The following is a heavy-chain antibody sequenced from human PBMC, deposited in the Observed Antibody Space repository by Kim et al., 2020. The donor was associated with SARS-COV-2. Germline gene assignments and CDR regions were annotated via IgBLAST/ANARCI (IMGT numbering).Heavy chain of an antibody. D-gene: IGHD2-21*01. J-gene: IGHJ4*02. V-gene: IGHV1-24*01. CDR2: FDPEDGET. Sequence: ASVKVSCKVSGYTLTELSMHWVRQAPGKGLEWMGGFDPEDGETTYAQKFQGRVTMTEDTSTDTAYMELSSLSSEDTHVYYFATQHLLVYCGRVTLVTASS. CDR3: ATQHLLVY. CDR1: GYTLTELS.